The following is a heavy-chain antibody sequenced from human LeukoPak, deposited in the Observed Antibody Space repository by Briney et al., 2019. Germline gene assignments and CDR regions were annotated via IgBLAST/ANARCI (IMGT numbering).Heavy chain of an antibody. CDR3: AKDRTYYDILTGPTFDP. J-gene: IGHJ5*02. CDR2: IWYDGSNK. V-gene: IGHV3-33*06. CDR1: GFTFSSYW. Sequence: GGSLRLSCAASGFTFSSYWMHWVRQAPGKGLEWVAVIWYDGSNKYYADSVKGRFTISRDNSKNTLYLQMNSLRAEDTAVYYCAKDRTYYDILTGPTFDPWGQGTLVTVSS. D-gene: IGHD3-9*01.